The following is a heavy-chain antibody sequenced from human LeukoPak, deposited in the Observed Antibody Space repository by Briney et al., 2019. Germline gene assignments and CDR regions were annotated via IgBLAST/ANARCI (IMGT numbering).Heavy chain of an antibody. Sequence: GGSLRLSCAASGFRFSSHGMNWVRQAPGKGLEWVSGISPSGDITYYADSVKGRFTISRDNAKNSLYLQMNSLRAEDTAVYYCARDGSIAVKNWFDPWGQGTLVTVSS. J-gene: IGHJ5*02. CDR3: ARDGSIAVKNWFDP. D-gene: IGHD6-19*01. CDR2: ISPSGDIT. V-gene: IGHV3-21*01. CDR1: GFRFSSHG.